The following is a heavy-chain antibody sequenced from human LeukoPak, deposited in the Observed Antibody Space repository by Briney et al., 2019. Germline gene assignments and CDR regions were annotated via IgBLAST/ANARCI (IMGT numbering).Heavy chain of an antibody. V-gene: IGHV1-46*01. CDR2: INPSGGST. D-gene: IGHD4-23*01. CDR3: ARDYGGNSWWFDP. J-gene: IGHJ5*02. CDR1: GYTFTSYY. Sequence: GASVKVSCKASGYTFTSYYIHWVRQAPGQGLEWMGIINPSGGSTNYARKFQGRVTMTRDTSTSTVYMELSSLRSEDTAVYYCARDYGGNSWWFDPWGQGTLVTVSS.